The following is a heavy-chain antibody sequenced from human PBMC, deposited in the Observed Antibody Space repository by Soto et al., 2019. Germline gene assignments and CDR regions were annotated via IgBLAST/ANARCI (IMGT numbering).Heavy chain of an antibody. D-gene: IGHD3-22*01. CDR3: ARVDYYDSSGYYHY. CDR2: IYYSGST. CDR1: GGSISSGDYY. J-gene: IGHJ4*02. Sequence: SETLSLTCTVSGGSISSGDYYWSWIRQPPGKGLEWIGYIYYSGSTYYNPSLKSRVTISVDTSKNQFSLKLSSVTAADTAVYYCARVDYYDSSGYYHYWGQGTLVTVSS. V-gene: IGHV4-30-4*01.